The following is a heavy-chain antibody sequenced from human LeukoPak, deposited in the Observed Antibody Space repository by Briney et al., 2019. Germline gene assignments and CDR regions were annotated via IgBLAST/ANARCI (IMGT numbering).Heavy chain of an antibody. V-gene: IGHV4-31*03. Sequence: SETLSLTCTVSGGSISSGGYYWSWIRQHPGKGLEWIGYIYYSGSTYYNPSLKSRVTISVDTSKNQFSLKLSSVTAADTAVYYCARDSYPYQLPRSDYYYYYGMDVWGQGTTVTVSS. CDR3: ARDSYPYQLPRSDYYYYYGMDV. CDR1: GGSISSGGYY. J-gene: IGHJ6*02. D-gene: IGHD2-2*01. CDR2: IYYSGST.